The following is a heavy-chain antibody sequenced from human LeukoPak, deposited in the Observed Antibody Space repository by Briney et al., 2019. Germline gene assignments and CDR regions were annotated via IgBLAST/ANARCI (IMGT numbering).Heavy chain of an antibody. CDR1: GFTFSSYW. CDR3: ARAFSIAAAGTDDDY. Sequence: PGGSLRLSCAASGFTFSSYWMHWVRQAPGKGLVWVSRINSDGSSTSYADSVKGRFTISRDNAKNTLYLQMNSLRAEDTAVYYCARAFSIAAAGTDDDYWGQGTLVTVSS. V-gene: IGHV3-74*01. J-gene: IGHJ4*02. D-gene: IGHD6-13*01. CDR2: INSDGSST.